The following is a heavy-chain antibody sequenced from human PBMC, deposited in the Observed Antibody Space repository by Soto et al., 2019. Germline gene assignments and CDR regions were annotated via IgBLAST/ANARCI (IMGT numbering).Heavy chain of an antibody. CDR3: ANPVVVHAIRADY. V-gene: IGHV3-23*01. CDR1: GFTFSSYA. D-gene: IGHD2-15*01. Sequence: GSLRLSWAASGFTFSSYAMSWVRQAPGKGLEWVSAISGSGGSTYYADSVKGRFTISRDNSKNTPYLQMNSLRAEDTAVYYCANPVVVHAIRADYWGQGTLVTVSS. CDR2: ISGSGGST. J-gene: IGHJ4*02.